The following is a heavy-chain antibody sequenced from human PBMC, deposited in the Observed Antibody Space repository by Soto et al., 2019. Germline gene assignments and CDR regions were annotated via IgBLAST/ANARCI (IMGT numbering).Heavy chain of an antibody. V-gene: IGHV4-59*01. CDR3: ARVPDLYCSGGSCYENWFDP. Sequence: QLQLQESGPGLVKPSETLSLTCTVSGGSISSNYWSWIRQPPGKGLEWIGYIYYSGRTNYNPSLKGRVTISVDRSKNRYARKLSSVTAADTAVYYSARVPDLYCSGGSCYENWFDPLGQGTLVTVSS. D-gene: IGHD2-15*01. CDR2: IYYSGRT. CDR1: GGSISSNY. J-gene: IGHJ5*02.